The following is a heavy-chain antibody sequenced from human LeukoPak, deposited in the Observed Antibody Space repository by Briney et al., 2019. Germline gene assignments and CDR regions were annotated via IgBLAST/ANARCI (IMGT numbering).Heavy chain of an antibody. J-gene: IGHJ5*02. D-gene: IGHD1-26*01. CDR1: GFTFSSYS. V-gene: IGHV3-21*01. CDR3: ARVEWELLFWFDP. Sequence: KSGGSLRLSCAASGFTFSSYSMNWVRQAPGKGLEWVSSISSSSSCIYYADSVKGRFTISRDNAKNSLYLQMNSLRAEDTAVYYCARVEWELLFWFDPWGQGTLVTVSS. CDR2: ISSSSSCI.